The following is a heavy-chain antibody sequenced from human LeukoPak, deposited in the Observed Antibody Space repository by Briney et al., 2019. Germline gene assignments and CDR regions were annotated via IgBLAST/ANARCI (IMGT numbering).Heavy chain of an antibody. CDR2: MYHSGST. Sequence: SQTLSLTCTVSGGSISSGDYYWSWIRQPPGKGLEWIGYMYHSGSTYYNPSLKSRVTISVDTSKNQFSLKLSSVTAADTAVYYCARGRDGYNGRYYYYYMDVWGKGTTVTVSS. V-gene: IGHV4-30-4*08. CDR3: ARGRDGYNGRYYYYYMDV. J-gene: IGHJ6*03. D-gene: IGHD5-24*01. CDR1: GGSISSGDYY.